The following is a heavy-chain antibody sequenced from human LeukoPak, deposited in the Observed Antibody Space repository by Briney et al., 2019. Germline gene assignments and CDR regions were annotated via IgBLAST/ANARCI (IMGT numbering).Heavy chain of an antibody. CDR1: GYSISSGYY. Sequence: PSETLSLTCTVSGYSISSGYYWGWIRPPPGKGLEWIGSIYHSGSTYYNPSLKSRVTISVDTSKNQFSLKLSSVTAADTAVYYCARSDGDVGAFDIWGQGTMVTVSS. D-gene: IGHD1-26*01. J-gene: IGHJ3*02. CDR2: IYHSGST. CDR3: ARSDGDVGAFDI. V-gene: IGHV4-38-2*02.